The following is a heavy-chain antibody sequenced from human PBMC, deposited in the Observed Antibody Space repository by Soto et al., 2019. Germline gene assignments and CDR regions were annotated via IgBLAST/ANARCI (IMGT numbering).Heavy chain of an antibody. V-gene: IGHV3-30-3*01. CDR3: ARESEDLTSNFDY. J-gene: IGHJ4*02. CDR2: ISYDGSDK. CDR1: GFTFSSYA. Sequence: GGSLTLSCGASGFTFSSYAMHWVRQAPGKGLEWVAVISYDGSDKYYADSVKGRFTISRDNAKNSLYLEMNSLRAEDTAVYYCARESEDLTSNFDYWGQGTLVTVSS.